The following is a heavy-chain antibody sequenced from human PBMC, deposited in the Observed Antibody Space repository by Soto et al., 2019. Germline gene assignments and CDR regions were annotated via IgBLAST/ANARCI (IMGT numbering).Heavy chain of an antibody. D-gene: IGHD3-16*02. Sequence: QVQLVQSGAEVKEPGASVKVSCKPTGYTFTSYYLHWVRQAPGQGLEWMGIINPSDGSTIYSQHFQGRGTLTRDASASTVYLEVSSLRSDDTAVYYCARDSYRFDYWGQGTLITVSS. CDR3: ARDSYRFDY. CDR2: INPSDGST. J-gene: IGHJ4*02. V-gene: IGHV1-46*01. CDR1: GYTFTSYY.